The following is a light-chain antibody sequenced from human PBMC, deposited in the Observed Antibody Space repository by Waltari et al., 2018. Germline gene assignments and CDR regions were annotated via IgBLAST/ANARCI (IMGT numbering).Light chain of an antibody. V-gene: IGLV1-44*01. CDR3: ATWDSDVNAWL. CDR1: SSNLGVNS. Sequence: QSVLTQSHSVSATPGQRVTISCSGSSSNLGVNSVNWYQHVPGAAPRLLIYSNNRRPSAVPDRFSGSKSGTSAALAISGLQSEDEAHYYCATWDSDVNAWLFGGGTKVTVL. CDR2: SNN. J-gene: IGLJ2*01.